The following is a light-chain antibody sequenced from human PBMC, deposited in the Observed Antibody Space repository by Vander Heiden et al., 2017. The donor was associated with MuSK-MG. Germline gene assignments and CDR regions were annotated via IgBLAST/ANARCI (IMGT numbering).Light chain of an antibody. V-gene: IGKV3-15*01. Sequence: EIVMTQSPATLSVSPGQRGTLSCRASESVSSKLAWYQKKPGQAPRLLIYDASTRATGIPARFSGSGSGTEFSFTISSLQTEDFAVYWCQQDHYCPKTFGQGTKVEIK. CDR3: QQDHYCPKT. CDR2: DAS. CDR1: ESVSSK. J-gene: IGKJ1*01.